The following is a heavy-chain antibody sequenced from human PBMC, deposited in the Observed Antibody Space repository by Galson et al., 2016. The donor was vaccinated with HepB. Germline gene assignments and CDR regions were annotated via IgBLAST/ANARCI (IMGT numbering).Heavy chain of an antibody. CDR2: THSDGST. Sequence: SETLSLTCTVSGGSISSSYWTWIRQPPGKGLEFIGYTHSDGSTNYNPALKSRVAISGDTSMNQFFLRLSSVTAADTAVYYCARVCSAYWSCYFDSCGQGTLVTVSS. CDR3: ARVCSAYWSCYFDS. D-gene: IGHD6-19*01. CDR1: GGSISSSY. V-gene: IGHV4-59*13. J-gene: IGHJ4*02.